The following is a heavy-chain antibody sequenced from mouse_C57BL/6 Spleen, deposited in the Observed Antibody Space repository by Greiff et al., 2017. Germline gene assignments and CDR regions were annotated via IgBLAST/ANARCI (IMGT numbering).Heavy chain of an antibody. D-gene: IGHD1-1*01. CDR1: GFTFSDYG. CDR2: ISSGSSTN. CDR3: ARGDGSYFGY. V-gene: IGHV5-17*01. J-gene: IGHJ2*01. Sequence: DVHLVESGGGLVKPGGSLKLSCAASGFTFSDYGMHWVRQAPEKGLEWVADISSGSSTNYYAETVKGRFTISRDNAKNTLFLQMTSLRSEDTAMYYCARGDGSYFGYWGQGTTLTVSS.